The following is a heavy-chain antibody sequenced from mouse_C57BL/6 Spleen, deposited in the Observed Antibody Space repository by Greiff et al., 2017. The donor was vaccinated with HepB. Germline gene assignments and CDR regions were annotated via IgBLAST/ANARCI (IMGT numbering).Heavy chain of an antibody. J-gene: IGHJ1*03. V-gene: IGHV5-9*01. CDR1: GFTFSSYT. D-gene: IGHD1-1*01. CDR2: ISGGGGNT. Sequence: EVQLVESGGGLVKPGGSLKLSCAASGFTFSSYTMSWVRQTPEKRLEWVATISGGGGNTYYPDSVKGRFTISRDNAKNTLYLQMSSLRSEDTALYYWARTYGSSYDWYFDVWGTGTTVTVSS. CDR3: ARTYGSSYDWYFDV.